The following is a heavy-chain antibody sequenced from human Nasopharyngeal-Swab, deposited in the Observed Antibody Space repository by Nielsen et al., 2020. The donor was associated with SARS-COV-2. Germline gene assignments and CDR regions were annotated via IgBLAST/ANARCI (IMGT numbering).Heavy chain of an antibody. D-gene: IGHD5-12*01. Sequence: SETLSLTCTVSGDSISNRFSYWAWIRQSPGKGLEWIGSVSQTGAPSYMASLKSRVTLSVDTSHHQVSLRLTSVTAADTAFYFRARLNIAATSSHFDHWGHGTLVTVSS. CDR1: GDSISNRFSY. CDR2: VSQTGAP. J-gene: IGHJ4*01. V-gene: IGHV4-39*01. CDR3: ARLNIAATSSHFDH.